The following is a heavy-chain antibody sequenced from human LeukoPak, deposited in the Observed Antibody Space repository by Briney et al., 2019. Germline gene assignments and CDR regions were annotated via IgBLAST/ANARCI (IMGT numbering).Heavy chain of an antibody. J-gene: IGHJ4*02. CDR3: AKLRGGDGYKDSFDY. CDR1: GFTFSSYA. Sequence: GGSLRLSCAASGFTFSSYAMTWVRQAPGKGLEWVSTISNSGGSTYYADSVKGRFTISRDSSKNTLYLQMNSLRDEDTALYYCAKLRGGDGYKDSFDYWGQGTLVTVSS. D-gene: IGHD5-24*01. CDR2: ISNSGGST. V-gene: IGHV3-23*01.